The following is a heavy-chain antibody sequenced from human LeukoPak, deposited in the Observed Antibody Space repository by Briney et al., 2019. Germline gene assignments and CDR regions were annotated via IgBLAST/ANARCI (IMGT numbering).Heavy chain of an antibody. CDR3: ARVRGHYDFWSGYYWDYFDY. V-gene: IGHV1-69*01. Sequence: ASVKVSCKASGGTFSSYAISWVRQAPGQGLEWMGGIIPIFGTANYAQKFQGRVTITADEPTSTAYMELSSLRSEDTAVYYCARVRGHYDFWSGYYWDYFDYWGQGTLVTVSS. CDR2: IIPIFGTA. J-gene: IGHJ4*02. D-gene: IGHD3-3*01. CDR1: GGTFSSYA.